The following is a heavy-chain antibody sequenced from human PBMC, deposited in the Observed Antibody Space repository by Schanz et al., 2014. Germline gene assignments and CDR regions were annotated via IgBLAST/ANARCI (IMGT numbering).Heavy chain of an antibody. CDR2: ISAYNGHT. V-gene: IGHV1-18*01. D-gene: IGHD2-2*01. CDR3: ARDRRRYCSTASCLHDNWFDP. J-gene: IGHJ5*02. Sequence: QVQLVQSGAEVKKPGSSMKVSCKASGGTFNSYTINWVRQAPGQGLEWMGWISAYNGHTDYAQKLQGRVTLTTDTSTSTAYMELRSLRSDDTAVYYCARDRRRYCSTASCLHDNWFDPWGQGTLVTVSS. CDR1: GGTFNSYT.